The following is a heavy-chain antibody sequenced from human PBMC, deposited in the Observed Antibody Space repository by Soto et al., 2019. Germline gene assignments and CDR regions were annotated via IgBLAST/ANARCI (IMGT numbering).Heavy chain of an antibody. J-gene: IGHJ5*02. CDR1: GYSISSGYY. D-gene: IGHD3-22*01. CDR2: IYRGGST. V-gene: IGHV4-38-2*01. CDR3: ARVGPWVPYYYDSSPYTFENWFDP. Sequence: SETLSLTCAVSGYSISSGYYWGWIRQPPGKGLEWIGSIYRGGSTYYNPSLNSRVTLSIDMTNNHVSLILNSVTAADTAVYYCARVGPWVPYYYDSSPYTFENWFDPWGQGTLVTVSS.